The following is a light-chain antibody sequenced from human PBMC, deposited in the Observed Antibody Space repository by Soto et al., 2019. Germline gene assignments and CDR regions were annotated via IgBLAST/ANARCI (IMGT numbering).Light chain of an antibody. CDR2: GVS. J-gene: IGKJ1*01. CDR1: HRVSTY. CDR3: QQYNNWPLT. Sequence: EIVMTQSPATLSVSPGERATLSCRASHRVSTYLAWYQQKPGQAPRLLIYGVSSRATGIPARFSGSGSGTEFTLTISSLQSEDFGVYYCQQYNNWPLTFGQGTKVDIK. V-gene: IGKV3D-15*01.